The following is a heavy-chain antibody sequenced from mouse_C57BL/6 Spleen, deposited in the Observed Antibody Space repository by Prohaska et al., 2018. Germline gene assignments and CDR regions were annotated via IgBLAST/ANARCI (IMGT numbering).Heavy chain of an antibody. V-gene: IGHV1-52*01. CDR2: IDPSDSET. CDR3: ARLEDDGYSWVAY. CDR1: GYTFTSYW. J-gene: IGHJ3*01. D-gene: IGHD2-3*01. Sequence: QVQLQQPGAELVRPGSSVKLSCKASGYTFTSYWMHWVKQRPIQGLEWIGNIDPSDSETHYNQKFKDKATLTVDKSSSTAYMQLSSLTSEDSAVYYCARLEDDGYSWVAYWGQGTLVTVSA.